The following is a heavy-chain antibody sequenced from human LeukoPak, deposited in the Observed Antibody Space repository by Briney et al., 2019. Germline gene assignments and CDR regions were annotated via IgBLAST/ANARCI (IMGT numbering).Heavy chain of an antibody. CDR3: ARIKDFWSGYTFDY. Sequence: PSETLSLTCTVSGGSISRYYWSWIRQPPGKGLEWIGNIYYSGSTNYNPSLKSRVTISVDTSKNQFSLKLSSVTAADTAVYYCARIKDFWSGYTFDYWGQGTLVTVSS. V-gene: IGHV4-59*01. D-gene: IGHD3-3*01. CDR2: IYYSGST. J-gene: IGHJ4*02. CDR1: GGSISRYY.